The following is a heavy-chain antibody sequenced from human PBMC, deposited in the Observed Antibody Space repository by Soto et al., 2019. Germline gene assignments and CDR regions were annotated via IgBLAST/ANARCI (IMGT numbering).Heavy chain of an antibody. J-gene: IGHJ6*02. CDR2: ISYDGSNK. V-gene: IGHV3-30*18. CDR1: GFTFSSYG. D-gene: IGHD1-26*01. CDR3: AKAHLGWDILDV. Sequence: QVQLVESGGGVVQPGRSLRLSCAASGFTFSSYGMHWVRQAPGKGLEWVAVISYDGSNKYYADSVKGRFTISRDNSKNTLYLQMNSLRAEDTAVYYCAKAHLGWDILDVWGQGTTVTVSS.